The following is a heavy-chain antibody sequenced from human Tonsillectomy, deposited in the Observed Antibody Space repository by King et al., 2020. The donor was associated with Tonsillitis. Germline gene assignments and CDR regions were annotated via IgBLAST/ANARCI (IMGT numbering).Heavy chain of an antibody. CDR3: ARTAGYCSSTSCPFDY. Sequence: QLVQSGAEVKKPGSSVKVSCKASGGTFSSYAISWVRQAPGQGLEWMGRIIPILGIANYAQKFQGRVTITADKSTSTAYRELSSLRSEDTAVYYCARTAGYCSSTSCPFDYWGQGTLVTVSS. CDR1: GGTFSSYA. D-gene: IGHD2-2*01. CDR2: IIPILGIA. J-gene: IGHJ4*02. V-gene: IGHV1-69*09.